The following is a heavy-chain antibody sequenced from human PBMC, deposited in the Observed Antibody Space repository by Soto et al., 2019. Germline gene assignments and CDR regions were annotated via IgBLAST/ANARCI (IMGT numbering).Heavy chain of an antibody. D-gene: IGHD1-26*01. CDR1: GFSLSTSGVG. J-gene: IGHJ4*02. CDR3: APSRRGSYFDS. V-gene: IGHV2-5*02. CDR2: IYWDDDK. Sequence: QITLKESGPTLVKPTQTLTLTCTFSGFSLSTSGVGVGWIRQPPGKALEWLALIYWDDDKRYSPSLKSRLTITTATSNTLVVLTMTTMDPVDPATYYCAPSRRGSYFDSWGQGTLVTLSS.